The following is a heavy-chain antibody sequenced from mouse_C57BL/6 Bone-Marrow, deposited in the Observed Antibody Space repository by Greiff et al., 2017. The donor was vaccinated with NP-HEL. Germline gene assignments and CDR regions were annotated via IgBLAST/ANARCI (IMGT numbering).Heavy chain of an antibody. V-gene: IGHV5-6*02. Sequence: DVTSVESGGDLVKPGGSLKLFCAASGFTFSSHGMSWVRPTPDKRPEWVATICSGGSYSYYPDSVKGRFTISRDNAKNTLYLQMSSLKAEDTAMYDCARLNWDDYWGQGTTLTVSS. J-gene: IGHJ2*01. CDR2: ICSGGSYS. CDR1: GFTFSSHG. D-gene: IGHD4-1*01. CDR3: ARLNWDDY.